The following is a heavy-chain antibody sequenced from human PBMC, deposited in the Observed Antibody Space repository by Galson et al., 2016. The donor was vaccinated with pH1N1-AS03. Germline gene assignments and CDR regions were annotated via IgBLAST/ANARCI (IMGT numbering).Heavy chain of an antibody. CDR3: ARGAPGDHLLSPLWN. CDR2: IDQDGSEK. D-gene: IGHD2-2*01. CDR1: GFRFIDYW. V-gene: IGHV3-7*01. J-gene: IGHJ4*02. Sequence: SLRLSCAASGFRFIDYWMTWVRQAPGKGLEWVANIDQDGSEKYYMDSVEGRFTISRDNAKNSLYLQMGSLRAEDTAIYYCARGAPGDHLLSPLWNWGQGTLVTVSS.